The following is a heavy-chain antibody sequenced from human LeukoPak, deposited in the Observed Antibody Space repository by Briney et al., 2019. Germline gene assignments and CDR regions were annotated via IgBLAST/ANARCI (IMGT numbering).Heavy chain of an antibody. CDR1: GGSISSSSYY. CDR2: IYYSGST. J-gene: IGHJ5*02. Sequence: SETLSLTCKVSGGSISSSSYYWGWIRQPPGKGLEWIGSIYYSGSTYYNPSLKSRVTISVDTSKNQFSLKLSSVTAADTAVYYCARDPSPFYSGSYLGFDPWGQGTLVTVSS. D-gene: IGHD1-26*01. V-gene: IGHV4-39*07. CDR3: ARDPSPFYSGSYLGFDP.